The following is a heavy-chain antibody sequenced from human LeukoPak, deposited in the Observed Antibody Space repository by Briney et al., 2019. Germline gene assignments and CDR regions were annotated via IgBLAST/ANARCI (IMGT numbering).Heavy chain of an antibody. CDR1: GYTFTGNF. CDR3: ARGGLPHHYYYMHV. D-gene: IGHD3-22*01. Sequence: GASVKVSCKASGYTFTGNFMHWVRQAPGQGLEWMGWINPNSGGTNYAQKFQGRVTMTRDTSISTAYMELSRLRSDDSAVYYCARGGLPHHYYYMHVWGKGTTVTVSS. CDR2: INPNSGGT. V-gene: IGHV1-2*02. J-gene: IGHJ6*03.